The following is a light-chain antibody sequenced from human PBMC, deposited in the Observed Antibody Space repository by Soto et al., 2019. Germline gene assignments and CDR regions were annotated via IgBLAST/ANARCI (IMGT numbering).Light chain of an antibody. V-gene: IGLV4-69*01. CDR1: SGHSSYA. CDR3: QTWGTGPWV. Sequence: QPVLTQSPSASASLGASVKLTCTLSSGHSSYAIAWHQQQPEKGPRYLMKVNSDGSHSKGDGIPDRFSGSSSGAERYLTISSLQSEDEADYYCQTWGTGPWVFGGGTQLIVL. CDR2: VNSDGSH. J-gene: IGLJ3*02.